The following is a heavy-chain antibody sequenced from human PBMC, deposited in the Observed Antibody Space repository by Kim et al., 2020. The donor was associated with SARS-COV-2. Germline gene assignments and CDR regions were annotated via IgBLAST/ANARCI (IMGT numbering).Heavy chain of an antibody. V-gene: IGHV4-59*01. Sequence: SETLSLTCTVSGGSINSYYWSWIRQPPGKGLEWIGYIYYSGSTNYNPSLKSRVTISVDTSKNQFSLKLSSVTAADTAVYYCARGGYDYIWGSYRPDYYYYYMDVWGKGTTVTVSS. J-gene: IGHJ6*03. CDR3: ARGGYDYIWGSYRPDYYYYYMDV. CDR1: GGSINSYY. D-gene: IGHD3-16*02. CDR2: IYYSGST.